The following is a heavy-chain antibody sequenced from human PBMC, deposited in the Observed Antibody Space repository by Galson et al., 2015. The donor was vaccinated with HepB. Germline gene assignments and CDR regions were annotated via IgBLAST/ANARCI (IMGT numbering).Heavy chain of an antibody. J-gene: IGHJ4*02. CDR2: IGIYSANT. CDR1: GYTFTSYG. Sequence: SVKVSCKASGYTFTSYGISWVRQAPGQGLEWMGWIGIYSANTHYAQKFQGRVTMTTDTSTSTAYMELRSLRSDDTAVYYCVRGFTVWLQRYYFDDWGQGTLVTVSS. D-gene: IGHD5-24*01. CDR3: VRGFTVWLQRYYFDD. V-gene: IGHV1-18*04.